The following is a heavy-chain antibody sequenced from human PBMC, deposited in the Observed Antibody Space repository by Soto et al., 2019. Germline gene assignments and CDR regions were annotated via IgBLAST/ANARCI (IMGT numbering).Heavy chain of an antibody. J-gene: IGHJ2*01. V-gene: IGHV3-53*04. CDR3: ARTRGDYPPGHWYCDL. D-gene: IGHD4-17*01. Sequence: EVQLVESGGGLVQPGGSLRLSCAASGFTVSSNYMSWVRQAPGKGLEWVSVIYSGGSTYYADSVKGRFTISRHNSKNTLYLQMNSLRAEDTAVYYCARTRGDYPPGHWYCDLWGRGTPVTVSS. CDR2: IYSGGST. CDR1: GFTVSSNY.